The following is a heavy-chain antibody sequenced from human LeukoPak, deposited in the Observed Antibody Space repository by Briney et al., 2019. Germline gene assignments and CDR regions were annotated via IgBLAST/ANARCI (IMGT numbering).Heavy chain of an antibody. D-gene: IGHD3-9*01. CDR3: ARLQPGYSPFIDY. Sequence: KVSCKASGYTFTGYYMHWVRQAPGQGLEWMGIIYPGDSDTRYSPSFQGQVTISADKSISTAYLQWSSLKASDTAMYYCARLQPGYSPFIDYWGQGTLVTVSS. V-gene: IGHV5-51*01. CDR2: IYPGDSDT. J-gene: IGHJ4*02. CDR1: GYTFTGYY.